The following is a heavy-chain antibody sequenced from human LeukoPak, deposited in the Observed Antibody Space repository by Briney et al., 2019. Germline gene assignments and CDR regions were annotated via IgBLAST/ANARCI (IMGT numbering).Heavy chain of an antibody. D-gene: IGHD3-10*01. Sequence: PGGSLRLSCAASGFTVSSNYMSWVRQAPGKGLEWVSVIYSGGSTYYADSVRGRFTISRDNSKNTLYLQLNSLRADDTATYYCARDVRGSGNYGWFDPWGQGTLVTVSS. J-gene: IGHJ5*02. CDR2: IYSGGST. V-gene: IGHV3-53*01. CDR3: ARDVRGSGNYGWFDP. CDR1: GFTVSSNY.